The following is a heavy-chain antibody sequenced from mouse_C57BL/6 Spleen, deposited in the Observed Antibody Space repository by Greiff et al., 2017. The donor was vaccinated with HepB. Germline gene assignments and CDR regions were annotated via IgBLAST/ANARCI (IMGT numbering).Heavy chain of an antibody. CDR1: GYTFTSYW. D-gene: IGHD1-1*01. CDR2: IHPSDSDT. Sequence: QVQLKQPGAELVKPGASVKVSCKASGYTFTSYWMHWVKQRPGQGLEWIGRIHPSDSDTNYNQKFKGKATLTVDKSSSTAYMQLSSLTSEDSAVYYCNSENYGYAMDYWGQGTSVTVSS. J-gene: IGHJ4*01. V-gene: IGHV1-74*01. CDR3: NSENYGYAMDY.